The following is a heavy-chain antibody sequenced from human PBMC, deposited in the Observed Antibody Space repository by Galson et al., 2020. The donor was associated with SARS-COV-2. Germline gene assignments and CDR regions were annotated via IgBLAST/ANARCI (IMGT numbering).Heavy chain of an antibody. D-gene: IGHD6-19*01. CDR2: IYYSGST. CDR3: ARGASGWSSPLDY. V-gene: IGHV4-30-4*01. J-gene: IGHJ4*02. Sequence: PPGKGLEWIGYIYYSGSTYYNPSLKSRVTISVDTSKNQFSLKLSSVTAADTAVYYCARGASGWSSPLDYWGQGTLVTVSS.